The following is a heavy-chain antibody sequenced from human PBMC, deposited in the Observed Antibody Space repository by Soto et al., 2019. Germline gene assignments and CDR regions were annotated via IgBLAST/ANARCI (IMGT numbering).Heavy chain of an antibody. Sequence: GGSLRLSCAASGFTFSSYGMHWVRQAPGKGLEWVAVISYDGSNKYYADSVKGRFTMSRDNSKNTLYLQMNSLRAEDTAVYYCAKDLNIVVVPAAPSWGQGTLVTVSS. J-gene: IGHJ4*02. CDR3: AKDLNIVVVPAAPS. V-gene: IGHV3-30*18. D-gene: IGHD2-2*01. CDR1: GFTFSSYG. CDR2: ISYDGSNK.